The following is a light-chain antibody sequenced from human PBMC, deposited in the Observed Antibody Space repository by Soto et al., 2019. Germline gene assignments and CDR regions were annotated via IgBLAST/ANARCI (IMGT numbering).Light chain of an antibody. V-gene: IGKV1-5*03. J-gene: IGKJ1*01. CDR3: QHYNSYSEA. CDR2: KAS. Sequence: DLQMTQSPSTLSASVGDRVTITCRASQSISTWLAWHQQKPGKAPKLLIYKASTLKSGVPSRFSGSGSGTEFTLTISSLQPDDFATYYCQHYNSYSEAFGQGTKVDIK. CDR1: QSISTW.